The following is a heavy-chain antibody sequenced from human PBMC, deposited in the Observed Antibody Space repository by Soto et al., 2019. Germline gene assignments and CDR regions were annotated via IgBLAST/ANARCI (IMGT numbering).Heavy chain of an antibody. CDR1: GYSFTSYW. CDR2: IYPGDSDT. Sequence: PGESLKISCKGSGYSFTSYWIGWVRQMPGKGLEWMGIIYPGDSDTRYSPSFQGQVTISADKSISTAYLQWSSLKASDTAMYYCARAPRGNYYDSRPTNIHFDYWGQGTLVTVSS. V-gene: IGHV5-51*01. D-gene: IGHD3-22*01. J-gene: IGHJ4*02. CDR3: ARAPRGNYYDSRPTNIHFDY.